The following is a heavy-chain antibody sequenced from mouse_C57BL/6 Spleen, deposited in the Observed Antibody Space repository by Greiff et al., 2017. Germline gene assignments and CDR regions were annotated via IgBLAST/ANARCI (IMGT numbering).Heavy chain of an antibody. V-gene: IGHV3-6*01. J-gene: IGHJ3*01. D-gene: IGHD2-4*01. CDR1: GYSITSGYY. CDR2: ISYDGSN. CDR3: ARDGGAYDYPFAY. Sequence: ESGPGLVKPSQSLSLTCSVTGYSITSGYYWNWIRQFPGNKLEWMGYISYDGSNNYNPSLKNRISITRDTSKNQFFLKWNSVTTEDTATYYCARDGGAYDYPFAYWGQGTLVTVSA.